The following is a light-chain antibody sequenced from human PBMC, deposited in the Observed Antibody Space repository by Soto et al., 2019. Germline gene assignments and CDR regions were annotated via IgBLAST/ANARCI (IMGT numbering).Light chain of an antibody. CDR2: GAS. Sequence: DIQMTQSPSSLSASVGDRVTITCRASQGISTYLNWYQQKPGKAPKLLIYGASSRATGVPDRFSGSGSGTDFTLTISRLEPEDFAVYFCHHYASTFGQGTKVDIK. CDR1: QGISTY. CDR3: HHYAST. V-gene: IGKV1-39*01. J-gene: IGKJ1*01.